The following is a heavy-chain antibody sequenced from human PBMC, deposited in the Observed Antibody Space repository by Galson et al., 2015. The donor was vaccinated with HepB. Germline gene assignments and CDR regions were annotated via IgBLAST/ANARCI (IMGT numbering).Heavy chain of an antibody. J-gene: IGHJ4*02. CDR2: ISYDGSNK. Sequence: SLRLSCAASGFTFSSYAMHWVRQAPGKGLEWVAVISYDGSNKYYADSVKGRFTISRDNSKNTLYLQMNSLRAEDTAVYYCARAAREATRPGTPFNWGQGTLVTVSP. D-gene: IGHD2-15*01. CDR3: ARAAREATRPGTPFN. CDR1: GFTFSSYA. V-gene: IGHV3-30*04.